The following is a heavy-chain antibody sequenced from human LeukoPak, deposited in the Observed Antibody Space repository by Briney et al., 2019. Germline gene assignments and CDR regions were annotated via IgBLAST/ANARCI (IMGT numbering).Heavy chain of an antibody. V-gene: IGHV4-59*01. CDR2: IYYSGST. CDR3: ARDPGGYYDILTGYYGEYNWFDP. Sequence: SETLSLTCTVSGGSISSYYWSWIRQPPGKGLEWIGYIYYSGSTNYNPSLKSRVTISVDTSKNQFSLKLSSVTAADTAVYYCARDPGGYYDILTGYYGEYNWFDPWGQGTPVTVSS. J-gene: IGHJ5*02. D-gene: IGHD3-9*01. CDR1: GGSISSYY.